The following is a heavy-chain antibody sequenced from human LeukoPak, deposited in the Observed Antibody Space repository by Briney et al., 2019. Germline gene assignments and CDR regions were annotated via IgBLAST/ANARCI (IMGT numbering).Heavy chain of an antibody. Sequence: SETLSLTCAVYGGSFSGYYWSWIRQPPGKGLEWIGEINHSGSTNYNPSLKSRVTISVDTSKSQFSLKLSSVTAADTAVYYCARGPVLEDTATELGYWGQGTLVTVSS. D-gene: IGHD5-18*01. J-gene: IGHJ4*02. V-gene: IGHV4-34*01. CDR2: INHSGST. CDR3: ARGPVLEDTATELGY. CDR1: GGSFSGYY.